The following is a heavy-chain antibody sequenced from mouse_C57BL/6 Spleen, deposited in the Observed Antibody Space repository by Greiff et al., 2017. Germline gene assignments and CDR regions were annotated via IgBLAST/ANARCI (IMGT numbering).Heavy chain of an antibody. J-gene: IGHJ4*01. V-gene: IGHV1-55*01. CDR3: ARPSYDDYDEGYAMDY. CDR1: GYTFTSYW. Sequence: QVQLQQPGAELVKPGASVKMSCKASGYTFTSYWITWVKQRPGKGLEWIGDIYPGSGSTNYNEKFKSKATLTVDTSSSTAYMQLSSLSSEDSAVYYCARPSYDDYDEGYAMDYWGQGTSVTVSS. CDR2: IYPGSGST. D-gene: IGHD2-4*01.